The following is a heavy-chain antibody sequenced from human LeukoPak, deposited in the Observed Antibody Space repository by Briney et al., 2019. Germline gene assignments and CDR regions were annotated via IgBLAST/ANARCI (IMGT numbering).Heavy chain of an antibody. CDR1: GFPFSSYE. CDR3: ARDTLRGRPKYYFDY. J-gene: IGHJ4*02. Sequence: PGGSLRLSCAASGFPFSSYEMNWVRQAPGQGLEWVSFISSSGTTINYADSVKGRFTISRDNAKNSLYLQMNSLRAEDTAVYYCARDTLRGRPKYYFDYWGQGTLVTVSS. CDR2: ISSSGTTI. D-gene: IGHD1-26*01. V-gene: IGHV3-48*03.